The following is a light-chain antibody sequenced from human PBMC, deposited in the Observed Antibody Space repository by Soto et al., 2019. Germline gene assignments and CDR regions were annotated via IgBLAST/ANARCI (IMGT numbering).Light chain of an antibody. V-gene: IGKV3D-7*01. CDR1: QSVGGTY. CDR2: SAS. CDR3: QHYSKLPPT. J-gene: IGKJ1*01. Sequence: PGEGATLSCRASQSVGGTYLAWYQQKPGQAPRLLIPSASPRATGVPGRFSGSGSGTDYTLTISSLQSEDFAVYYCQHYSKLPPTFGQGTKVEI.